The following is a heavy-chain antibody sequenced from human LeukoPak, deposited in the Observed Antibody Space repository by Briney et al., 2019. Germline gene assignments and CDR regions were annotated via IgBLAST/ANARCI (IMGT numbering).Heavy chain of an antibody. Sequence: SETLSLTCTVSGGSISSSGYYWGCIRQPPGRGMGWIARIYYSASTYYNPTLQSRVTISVDTSKNQLSLKLSSLTAADTAVYYCARHEYSGSYYGLSWFDPWGQGTLVTVSS. D-gene: IGHD1-26*01. J-gene: IGHJ5*02. CDR3: ARHEYSGSYYGLSWFDP. CDR1: GGSISSSGYY. V-gene: IGHV4-39*01. CDR2: IYYSAST.